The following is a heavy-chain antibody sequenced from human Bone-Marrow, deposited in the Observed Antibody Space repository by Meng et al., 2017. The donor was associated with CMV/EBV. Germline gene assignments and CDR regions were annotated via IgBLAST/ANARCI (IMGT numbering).Heavy chain of an antibody. CDR3: ALTTVTRGVIFDY. CDR1: GFTFSTYN. Sequence: GESLKISCAASGFTFSTYNMNWVRQAPGKGLVWVSRINSDGSSTSYADSVKGRFTISRDNAKNTLYLQMNSLRAEDTAVYYCALTTVTRGVIFDYWGQGTLVTVSS. J-gene: IGHJ4*02. D-gene: IGHD4-17*01. CDR2: INSDGSST. V-gene: IGHV3-74*01.